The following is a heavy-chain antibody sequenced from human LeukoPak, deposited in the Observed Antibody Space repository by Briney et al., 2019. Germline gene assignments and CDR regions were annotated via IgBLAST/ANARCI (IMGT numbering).Heavy chain of an antibody. CDR3: ATLLL. Sequence: PGGSLRLSCAASGFTFSSNWMTWVRQAPGKGLEWVASIKQDNEKYYVDSVKGRFTISRDNAEKSLYLQMNSLRADDTAVYYCATLLLRGQGTLVTVSS. J-gene: IGHJ1*01. V-gene: IGHV3-7*01. D-gene: IGHD2-21*02. CDR1: GFTFSSNW. CDR2: IKQDNEK.